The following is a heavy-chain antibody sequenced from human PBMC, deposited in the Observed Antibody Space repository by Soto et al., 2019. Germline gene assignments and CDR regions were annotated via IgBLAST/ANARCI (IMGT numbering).Heavy chain of an antibody. J-gene: IGHJ4*02. D-gene: IGHD3-16*01. V-gene: IGHV4-30-2*01. CDR1: GGSISSGGYS. CDR3: ASHKEATTRLGYYFDY. CDR2: IYHSGST. Sequence: SETLSLTCAVSGGSISSGGYSWSWIRQPPGKGLEWIGYIYHSGSTYYNPSLKSRVTISVDRSKNQFSLKLSSVTAADTAVYYCASHKEATTRLGYYFDYWGQGTLVTVSS.